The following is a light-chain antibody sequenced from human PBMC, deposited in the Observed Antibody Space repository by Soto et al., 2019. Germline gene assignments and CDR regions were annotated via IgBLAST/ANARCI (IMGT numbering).Light chain of an antibody. V-gene: IGKV3-15*01. CDR2: GAS. CDR3: QQYNAWPPWT. J-gene: IGKJ1*01. CDR1: QSVSSN. Sequence: EIVMTQSPATLSVSPGERATLSCRASQSVSSNLAWYQQKPGQAPRLLIYGASTRATGIPARFSGSGSGTEFTLTISSLQSEDFAVYYCQQYNAWPPWTLGKGTKVEIK.